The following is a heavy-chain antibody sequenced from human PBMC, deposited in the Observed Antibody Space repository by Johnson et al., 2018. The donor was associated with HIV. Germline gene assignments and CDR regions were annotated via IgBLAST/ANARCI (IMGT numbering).Heavy chain of an antibody. V-gene: IGHV3-30*02. CDR3: VRSPNWALGDI. CDR2: VWSDGNNR. CDR1: GFTFSDYG. D-gene: IGHD7-27*01. Sequence: QVQLVESGGGVIRPGGSLRLSCAASGFTFSDYGIHWVRQAPGKGLERVAVVWSDGNNRYYADSVKGRFTISRDNPKNTLYLQMSSLRADDTAIYYCVRSPNWALGDIWGQGTMATVSS. J-gene: IGHJ3*02.